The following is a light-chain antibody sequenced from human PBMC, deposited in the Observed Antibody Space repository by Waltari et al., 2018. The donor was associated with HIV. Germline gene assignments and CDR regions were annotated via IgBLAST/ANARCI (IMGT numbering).Light chain of an antibody. CDR1: QSVLYTSTNENY. J-gene: IGKJ1*01. Sequence: DIVMTQSPDSLAMSLGERATINCKSSQSVLYTSTNENYLACYQQKAGQPPKLLIYWASTRQSGVPDRFNGSGSGTDFTLTISGLQAEDVALYYCQQYYSTPRTFGRGTKVEI. CDR3: QQYYSTPRT. V-gene: IGKV4-1*01. CDR2: WAS.